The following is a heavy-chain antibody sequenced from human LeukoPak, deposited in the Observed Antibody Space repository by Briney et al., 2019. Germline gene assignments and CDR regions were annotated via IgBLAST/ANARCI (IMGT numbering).Heavy chain of an antibody. D-gene: IGHD4-17*01. Sequence: GGSLRLSCAASGFTFSSYSMNWVRQAPGKGLEWVSYISSSSSTIYYADSVKGRFTISRDNAKNSLYLQMNSLRAEDTAVYYCARFVATVTRRRGFDYWGQGTLVTVSS. CDR1: GFTFSSYS. CDR3: ARFVATVTRRRGFDY. CDR2: ISSSSSTI. J-gene: IGHJ4*02. V-gene: IGHV3-48*04.